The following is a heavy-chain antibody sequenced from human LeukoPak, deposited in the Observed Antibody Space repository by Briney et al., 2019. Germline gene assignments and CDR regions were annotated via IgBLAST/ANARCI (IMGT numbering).Heavy chain of an antibody. CDR2: ISYDGSNK. D-gene: IGHD6-13*01. V-gene: IGHV3-30*18. CDR3: AKARGAGAEGSGLWY. J-gene: IGHJ4*02. Sequence: GGSLRLSCAASGFTFSSYGMHWVRQAPGKGLEWVAVISYDGSNKYYADSVKGRFTISRDNSKNTLYLQMNSLRAEDTAVYYCAKARGAGAEGSGLWYWGQGTLVTVSS. CDR1: GFTFSSYG.